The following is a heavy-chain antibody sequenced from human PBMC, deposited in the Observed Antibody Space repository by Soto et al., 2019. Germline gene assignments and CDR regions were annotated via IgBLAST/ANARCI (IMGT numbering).Heavy chain of an antibody. Sequence: SVKVSCKASGFSFTSSSVQWVRQARGQRLEWIGWIVVGTGHTNYAQKFQERVTISTDMSTNTAYMEVNSLRFDDTAVYYCPASLEGGEYGANSAFDYWGQGTLVTVSS. CDR1: GFSFTSSS. CDR3: PASLEGGEYGANSAFDY. D-gene: IGHD4-17*01. V-gene: IGHV1-58*01. CDR2: IVVGTGHT. J-gene: IGHJ4*02.